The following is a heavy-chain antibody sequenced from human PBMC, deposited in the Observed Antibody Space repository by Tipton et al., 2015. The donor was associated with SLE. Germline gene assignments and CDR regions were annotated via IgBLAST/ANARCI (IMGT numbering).Heavy chain of an antibody. Sequence: SLRLSCAASGLNVSGNYMSWVRQAPGKGLEWVSVIYSGGSTHYADSVKGRFTISRDKSRNTLYLQMNALRDGDTAVYYCARVPSGTFDYWGQGALVTVSS. CDR3: ARVPSGTFDY. CDR1: GLNVSGNY. D-gene: IGHD1-1*01. V-gene: IGHV3-53*05. CDR2: IYSGGST. J-gene: IGHJ4*02.